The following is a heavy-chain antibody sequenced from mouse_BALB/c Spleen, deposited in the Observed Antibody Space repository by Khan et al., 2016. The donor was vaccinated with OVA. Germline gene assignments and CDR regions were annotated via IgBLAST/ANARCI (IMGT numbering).Heavy chain of an antibody. CDR2: INYDGNI. J-gene: IGHJ3*01. CDR1: DYSITSGYY. Sequence: EVQLVESGPGLVKPSQSLSLTCSVTDYSITSGYYWNWIRQFPGNKLEWMAYINYDGNINYNPSLKNRISITRDTSKNQLFLKLDSVTTEDTATYFYASSYGYLGFAYWGQGTLVTVSA. CDR3: ASSYGYLGFAY. D-gene: IGHD1-2*01. V-gene: IGHV3-6*02.